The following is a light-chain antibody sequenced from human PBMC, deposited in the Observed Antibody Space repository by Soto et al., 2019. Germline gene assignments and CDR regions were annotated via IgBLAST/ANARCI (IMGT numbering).Light chain of an antibody. CDR2: SND. CDR1: SSNIGSNT. Sequence: QSVLTQPPSVSGAPGQRVSISCSGSSSNIGSNTVSWYQHVPRTAPKLLIYSNDQRPSSVPGGFSGSKSGSSASLAISGLQSDDEADYYCATWDDSLNLVFDGGTKLTVL. J-gene: IGLJ3*02. CDR3: ATWDDSLNLV. V-gene: IGLV1-44*01.